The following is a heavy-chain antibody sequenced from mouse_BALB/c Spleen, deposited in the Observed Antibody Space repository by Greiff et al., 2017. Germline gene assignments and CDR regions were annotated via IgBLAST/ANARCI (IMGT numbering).Heavy chain of an antibody. J-gene: IGHJ3*01. V-gene: IGHV1S81*02. CDR2: INPSNGGT. D-gene: IGHD2-4*01. CDR3: TRSHYYDYDGFAY. CDR1: GYTFTSYY. Sequence: QVQLQQSGAELVKPGASVKLSCKASGYTFTSYYMYWVKQRPGQGLEWIGEINPSNGGTNFNEKFKSKATLTVDKSSSTAYMQLSSLTSEDSAVYYCTRSHYYDYDGFAYWGQGTLVTVSA.